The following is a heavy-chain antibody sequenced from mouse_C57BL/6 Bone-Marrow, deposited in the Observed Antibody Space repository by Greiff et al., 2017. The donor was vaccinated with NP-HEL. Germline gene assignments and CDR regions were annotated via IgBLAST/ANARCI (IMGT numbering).Heavy chain of an antibody. Sequence: EVKLVESGGGLVKPGGSLKLSCAASGFTFSSYAMSWVRQTPEKRLEWVATISDGGSYTYYPDNVKGRFTISRDNAKNNLYLQMSHLKSEDTAMYYCAREGGIYYDYDPFAYWGQGTLVTVSA. J-gene: IGHJ3*01. V-gene: IGHV5-4*01. CDR3: AREGGIYYDYDPFAY. CDR1: GFTFSSYA. CDR2: ISDGGSYT. D-gene: IGHD2-4*01.